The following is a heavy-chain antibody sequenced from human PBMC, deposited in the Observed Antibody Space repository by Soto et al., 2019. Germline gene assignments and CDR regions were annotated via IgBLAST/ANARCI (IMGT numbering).Heavy chain of an antibody. CDR1: GGAVSSGTYY. V-gene: IGHV4-61*01. CDR2: IYFTGSA. J-gene: IGHJ5*02. CDR3: TRGPPRVQWFDP. Sequence: SETLSLTCTVSGGAVSSGTYYWSWIRQPPGKGLEWIGHIYFTGSANYNPSLKSRVTMSLDTSRNQFSLKLSSVTAADTAVYYCTRGPPRVQWFDPWGLGTLVTVSS.